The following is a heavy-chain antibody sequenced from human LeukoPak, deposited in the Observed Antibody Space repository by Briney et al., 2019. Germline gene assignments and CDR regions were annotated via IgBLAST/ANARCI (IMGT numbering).Heavy chain of an antibody. V-gene: IGHV3-23*01. D-gene: IGHD3-22*01. CDR1: GFTFSSYA. CDR3: AKNPHYYDSSGYYYLSWFDP. J-gene: IGHJ5*02. Sequence: RVSCKASGFTFSSYAMSWVRQAPGKGLEWVSAISGSGGSTYYADSVKGRFTISRDNSKNTLYLQMNSLRAEDPAVYYCAKNPHYYDSSGYYYLSWFDPWGQGTLVTVSS. CDR2: ISGSGGST.